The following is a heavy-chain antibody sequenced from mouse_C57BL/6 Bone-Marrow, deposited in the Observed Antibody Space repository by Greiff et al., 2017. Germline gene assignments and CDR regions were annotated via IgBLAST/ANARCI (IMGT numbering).Heavy chain of an antibody. CDR2: IDPENGDI. CDR3: TTERIQYITTVVVPMDY. Sequence: EVQLQQSGAELVRPGASVKLSCTASGFNIKDDDMHWVKQRPEQGLEWIGWIDPENGDIEYASKFQGKGTITGDTSSNTASLQLSSLTSEDTAVYYCTTERIQYITTVVVPMDYWGQGTSVTVSS. D-gene: IGHD1-1*01. V-gene: IGHV14-4*01. J-gene: IGHJ4*01. CDR1: GFNIKDDD.